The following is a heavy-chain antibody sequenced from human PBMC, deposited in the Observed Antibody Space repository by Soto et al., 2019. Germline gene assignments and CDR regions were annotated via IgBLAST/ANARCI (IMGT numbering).Heavy chain of an antibody. D-gene: IGHD3-10*01. CDR2: INHSGST. J-gene: IGHJ5*02. V-gene: IGHV4-34*01. Sequence: QVQLQQWGAGLLKPSETLSLTCAVYGGSFSGYYWSWIRQPPGKGLEWIGGINHSGSTTYNPPPKSRVTISVDTSKNQFSLKLGSVTAADTAVYYCARLRRILWFGGRNWFDPWGQGTLVTVSS. CDR1: GGSFSGYY. CDR3: ARLRRILWFGGRNWFDP.